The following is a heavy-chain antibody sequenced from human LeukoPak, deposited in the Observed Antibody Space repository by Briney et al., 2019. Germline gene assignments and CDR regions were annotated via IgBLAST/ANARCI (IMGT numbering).Heavy chain of an antibody. CDR2: IYYSGST. V-gene: IGHV4-59*01. CDR1: GDSISSYY. D-gene: IGHD6-25*01. J-gene: IGHJ4*02. CDR3: GATLIAATFDY. Sequence: SETLSLTCTVSGDSISSYYWSWIRQPPGKGLEWIGYIYYSGSTNYNTSLKRRVTISVDTSKNQFPLKLSAVTAADTAVYYCGATLIAATFDYWGQGTLVTVSS.